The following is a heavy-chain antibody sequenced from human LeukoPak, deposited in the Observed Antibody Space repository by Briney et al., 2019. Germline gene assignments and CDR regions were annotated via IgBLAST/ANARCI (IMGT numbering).Heavy chain of an antibody. Sequence: TGGSLRLSCAASGFTFSNFWMHWVRQTPGKELVWVSRINSDGTSRHYANSVKGRFTISRDNTKNTLYLQMNSLRAEDTSVYYCARVGVGMYHFDHWGQGTLVTVSS. CDR2: INSDGTSR. CDR1: GFTFSNFW. D-gene: IGHD2-2*01. CDR3: ARVGVGMYHFDH. J-gene: IGHJ4*02. V-gene: IGHV3-74*01.